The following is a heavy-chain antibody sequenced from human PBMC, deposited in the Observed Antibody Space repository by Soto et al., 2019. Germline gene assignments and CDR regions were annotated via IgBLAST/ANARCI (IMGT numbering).Heavy chain of an antibody. CDR3: ARGGIAAAGTSLYYYYYGMDV. Sequence: PSETLSLTCTVSGGSISSYYWSWIRQPPGKGLEWIGYIYYSGSTNYNPSLKSRVTISVDTSKNQFSLKLSSVTAADTAVYYCARGGIAAAGTSLYYYYYGMDVWGQGTTVTV. D-gene: IGHD6-13*01. CDR1: GGSISSYY. CDR2: IYYSGST. J-gene: IGHJ6*02. V-gene: IGHV4-59*01.